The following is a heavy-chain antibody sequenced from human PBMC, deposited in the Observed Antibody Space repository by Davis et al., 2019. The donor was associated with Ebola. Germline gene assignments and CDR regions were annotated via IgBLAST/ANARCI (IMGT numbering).Heavy chain of an antibody. J-gene: IGHJ4*02. D-gene: IGHD3-22*01. CDR1: GDSISSSGYY. CDR3: ARGSYDSSGPPRRY. Sequence: GSLRLSCSVSGDSISSSGYYWGWIRQPPGKGLEWIASVNYVGDTFYNPSLKNRVTISADTSNNQFSLKLSSVTAADTAVYYCARGSYDSSGPPRRYWGQGTLVTVSS. CDR2: VNYVGDT. V-gene: IGHV4-39*01.